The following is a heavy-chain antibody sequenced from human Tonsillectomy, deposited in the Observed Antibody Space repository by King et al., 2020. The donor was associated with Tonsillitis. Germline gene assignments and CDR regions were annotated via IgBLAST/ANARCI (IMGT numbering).Heavy chain of an antibody. CDR3: AKEEAASVFSFGLDV. V-gene: IGHV3-23*04. CDR1: GFTFSNYV. CDR2: LSAGGSDT. D-gene: IGHD5/OR15-5a*01. J-gene: IGHJ6*02. Sequence: EVQLVESGGGLVQPGGSLRLSCAASGFTFSNYVMTWVRQAPGKGLEWVSSLSAGGSDTYYADSVKGRFVISRDNSKNTLYLQMKSLRAADTAVYFCAKEEAASVFSFGLDVWGQGATVTVSS.